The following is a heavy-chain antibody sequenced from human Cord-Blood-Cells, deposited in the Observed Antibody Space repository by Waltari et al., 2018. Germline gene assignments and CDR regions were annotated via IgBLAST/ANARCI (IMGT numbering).Heavy chain of an antibody. CDR3: ARHEGSYDFWSGYDY. CDR2: IYYSGST. J-gene: IGHJ4*02. CDR1: GGSISSYY. Sequence: QVQLQESGPGLVKPSETLSLTCTVSGGSISSYYWSWIRPPPGKGLEWIGDIYYSGSTNYNPSLKSRVTISVDTSKNQFSLKLSSVTAADTAVYYCARHEGSYDFWSGYDYWGQGTLVTVSS. V-gene: IGHV4-59*08. D-gene: IGHD3-3*01.